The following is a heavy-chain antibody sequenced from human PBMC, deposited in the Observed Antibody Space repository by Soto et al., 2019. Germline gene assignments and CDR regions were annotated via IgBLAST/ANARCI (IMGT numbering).Heavy chain of an antibody. CDR2: IWYDGSNK. CDR1: GFTFSSYG. D-gene: IGHD4-17*01. J-gene: IGHJ6*03. V-gene: IGHV3-33*01. Sequence: GGSLRLSCAASGFTFSSYGMHWVRQAPGKGLEWVAVIWYDGSNKYYADSVKGRFTISRDNSKNTLYLQMNSLRAEDTAVYYCARDPELRWTIRHYYYYYYMDVWGKGTTVTVSS. CDR3: ARDPELRWTIRHYYYYYYMDV.